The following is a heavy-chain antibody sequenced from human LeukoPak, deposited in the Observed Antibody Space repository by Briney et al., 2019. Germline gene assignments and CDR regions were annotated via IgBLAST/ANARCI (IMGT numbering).Heavy chain of an antibody. V-gene: IGHV3-64D*06. J-gene: IGHJ4*02. CDR3: VKYCSGGSCYSGLY. CDR2: ISSNGGST. CDR1: GFTFSSYA. Sequence: GGSLRLSCSASGFTFSSYAMHWVRQAPGKGLEYVSAISSNGGSTYYADSVKGRFTISRDNSKNTLYLQMSSLRAEDAAVYYCVKYCSGGSCYSGLYWGQGTLVTVSS. D-gene: IGHD2-15*01.